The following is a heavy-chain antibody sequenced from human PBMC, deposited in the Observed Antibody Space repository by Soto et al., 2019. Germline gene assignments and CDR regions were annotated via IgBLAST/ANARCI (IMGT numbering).Heavy chain of an antibody. CDR1: GFTVGSTY. CDR2: IYSDGTT. D-gene: IGHD3-3*01. Sequence: GGSLRLSCAASGFTVGSTYMDWVRQDPGRGLEWVALIYSDGTTHYADSVKGRFTISRDNSKNILYLQMNSLRAEDTAVYYCARDFLASASAAALDLWGQGTLVTVSS. J-gene: IGHJ5*02. CDR3: ARDFLASASAAALDL. V-gene: IGHV3-53*01.